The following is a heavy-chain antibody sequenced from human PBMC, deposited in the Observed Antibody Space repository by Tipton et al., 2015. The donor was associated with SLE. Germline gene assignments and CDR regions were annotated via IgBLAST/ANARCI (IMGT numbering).Heavy chain of an antibody. CDR1: GYTFTGYY. CDR2: ITPSAGST. V-gene: IGHV1-46*01. D-gene: IGHD1-14*01. Sequence: QSGAEVKKPGASVKVSCKASGYTFTGYYMHWVRQAPGLGLEWMGIITPSAGSTSNAQKFQGRVTLTRDTSTSTVYMELSSLRSEDTAVYYCARTLPKSPDPGGMDVWGQGTTVTVSS. J-gene: IGHJ6*02. CDR3: ARTLPKSPDPGGMDV.